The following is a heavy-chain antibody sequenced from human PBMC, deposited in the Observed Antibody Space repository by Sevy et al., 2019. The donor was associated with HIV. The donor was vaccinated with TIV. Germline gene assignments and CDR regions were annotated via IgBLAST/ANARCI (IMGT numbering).Heavy chain of an antibody. V-gene: IGHV3-7*04. CDR3: ARGNSGSFDY. J-gene: IGHJ4*02. CDR1: GFTFSTYW. Sequence: GGSLRLSCAASGFTFSTYWMHLVRQAPGKGLEWVANIKQDESEKYYVASVKGRFTISRDNAKNSLYLQMNSLRPGDTAVYYCARGNSGSFDYWGQGTLVTVSS. CDR2: IKQDESEK. D-gene: IGHD3-22*01.